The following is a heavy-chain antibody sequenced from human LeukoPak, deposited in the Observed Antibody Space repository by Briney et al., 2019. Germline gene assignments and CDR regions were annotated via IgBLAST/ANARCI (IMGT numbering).Heavy chain of an antibody. CDR3: AREGSSGWYPYYFDY. CDR2: INHSGST. Sequence: SETLSLTCAVDGGSFSGYYWSWIRQPPGKGLEWIGEINHSGSTNYNPSLKSRVTISVDTSKNQFSLKLSSVTAADTAVYYCAREGSSGWYPYYFDYWGQGTLVTVSS. D-gene: IGHD6-19*01. CDR1: GGSFSGYY. V-gene: IGHV4-34*01. J-gene: IGHJ4*02.